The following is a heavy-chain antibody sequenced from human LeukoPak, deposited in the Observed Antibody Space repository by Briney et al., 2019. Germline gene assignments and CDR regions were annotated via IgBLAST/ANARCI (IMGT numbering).Heavy chain of an antibody. CDR3: ARGGRVVRGVIGQYYYYYMDV. CDR1: GGTFSSYA. V-gene: IGHV1-69*13. Sequence: GASVKVSCTASGGTFSSYAISWVRQAPGQGLEWMGGIIPIFGTANYAQKFQGRVTITADESTSTAYMELSSLRSEDTAVYYCARGGRVVRGVIGQYYYYYMDVWGKGTTVTISS. J-gene: IGHJ6*03. CDR2: IIPIFGTA. D-gene: IGHD3-10*01.